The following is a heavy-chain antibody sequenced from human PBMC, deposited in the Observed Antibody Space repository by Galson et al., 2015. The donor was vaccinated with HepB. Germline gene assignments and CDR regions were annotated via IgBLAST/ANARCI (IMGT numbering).Heavy chain of an antibody. CDR1: GFSVSSNY. Sequence: SLRLSCAVSGFSVSSNYMTWVRQAPGKGLECVAHIYSGGNTYYADSVKGRFTVFRDNSKNTLYLQMNSLRAEDAAVYYCARGLVSSGYYGDYWGQGTLVTVSS. V-gene: IGHV3-53*01. CDR2: IYSGGNT. D-gene: IGHD3-22*01. J-gene: IGHJ4*02. CDR3: ARGLVSSGYYGDY.